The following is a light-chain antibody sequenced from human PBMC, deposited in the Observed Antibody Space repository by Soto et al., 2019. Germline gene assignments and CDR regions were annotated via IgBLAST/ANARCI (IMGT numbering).Light chain of an antibody. Sequence: IHMTQSPSTLSASLGDMVTMTFGASQSISSWLAWYQQKPGKAPKLLIYDASSLESGVPSRFSGSGSGTEFTLTITSLQPDDFATYYCQQYNSYPWTFGQGTKVDIK. J-gene: IGKJ1*01. CDR2: DAS. CDR3: QQYNSYPWT. CDR1: QSISSW. V-gene: IGKV1-5*01.